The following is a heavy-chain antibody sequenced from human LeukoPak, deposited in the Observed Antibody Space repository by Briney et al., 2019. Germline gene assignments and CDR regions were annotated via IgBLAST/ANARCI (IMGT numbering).Heavy chain of an antibody. CDR3: AREGGFYRPLDY. Sequence: SDTLSLTCGVSGCSVSSTNWCTWLRQPPGKGLEWIGMVHLDGRTNFNQTLKGRLTMSVDTSSSHASMELTTLTSADTAVYYCAREGGFYRPLDYSGQGTLVTVPS. CDR2: VHLDGRT. V-gene: IGHV4-4*02. CDR1: GCSVSSTNW. J-gene: IGHJ4*02. D-gene: IGHD6-25*01.